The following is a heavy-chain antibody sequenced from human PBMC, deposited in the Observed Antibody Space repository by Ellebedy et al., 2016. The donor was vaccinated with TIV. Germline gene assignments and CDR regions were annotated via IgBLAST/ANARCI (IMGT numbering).Heavy chain of an antibody. V-gene: IGHV4-39*01. Sequence: SETLSLTCTLSGGSISSSSYYWAWIRQPPGKGLEWIGSIYYSGSTYYYPSLKGRVTVSLDTSKNQFSLRLRSVTAADTAVYYCASQHSRSGYAYWFDAWGQGTLVTVSS. CDR3: ASQHSRSGYAYWFDA. CDR2: IYYSGST. CDR1: GGSISSSSYY. D-gene: IGHD5-12*01. J-gene: IGHJ5*02.